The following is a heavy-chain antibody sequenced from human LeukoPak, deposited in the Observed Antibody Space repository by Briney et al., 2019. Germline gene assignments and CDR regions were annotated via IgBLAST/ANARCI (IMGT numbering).Heavy chain of an antibody. CDR1: GFTFGDYA. CDR2: IRSKASGGTA. CDR3: SRDLVKQWLVSYYYYDMDV. Sequence: GGSLRLSCTASGFTFGDYAMSWFRQAPGKGLEWVGSIRSKASGGTAEYAASVKGRFTISREDSKSIAYLQMNSLKTEDTAVYYCSRDLVKQWLVSYYYYDMDVWGQGTTITVSS. J-gene: IGHJ6*02. D-gene: IGHD6-19*01. V-gene: IGHV3-49*03.